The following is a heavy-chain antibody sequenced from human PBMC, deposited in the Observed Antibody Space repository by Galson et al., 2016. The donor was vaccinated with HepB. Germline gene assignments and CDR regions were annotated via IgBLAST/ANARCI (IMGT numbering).Heavy chain of an antibody. V-gene: IGHV3-53*01. CDR3: AVRYSSIWYFQH. CDR1: GFTVSSSY. CDR2: MSDSGGST. J-gene: IGHJ1*01. Sequence: SLRLSCAASGFTVSSSYMSWVHQAPGKGLEWVSAMSDSGGSTYYADSVKGRFTISRDNSKNTLYLQMNSLGAEDTAIYYCAVRYSSIWYFQHWGRGTLVSVSS. D-gene: IGHD6-13*01.